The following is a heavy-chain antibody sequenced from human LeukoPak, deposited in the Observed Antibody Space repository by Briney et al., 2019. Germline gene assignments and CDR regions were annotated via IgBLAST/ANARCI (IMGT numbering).Heavy chain of an antibody. J-gene: IGHJ4*02. Sequence: PGGSQRLSCAASGFTVSSNYMSWVRQAPGKGLEWVSAIYTGGATYYADSVRGRFTISRDNSKNTLYLQMNSLRAEDTAVYYCATNSGWNYFGYWGQGTLVTVSS. CDR1: GFTVSSNY. V-gene: IGHV3-53*01. CDR3: ATNSGWNYFGY. CDR2: IYTGGAT. D-gene: IGHD5-12*01.